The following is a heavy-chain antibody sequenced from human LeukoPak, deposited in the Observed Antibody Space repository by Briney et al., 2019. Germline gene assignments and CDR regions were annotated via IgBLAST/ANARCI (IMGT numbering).Heavy chain of an antibody. D-gene: IGHD2-21*02. J-gene: IGHJ3*02. CDR1: GYTFSGYY. CDR3: SREFPFCGADCFSGVFDI. Sequence: SVKVSCKASGYTFSGYYMHWVRPAPGQGLEWMGRINPNSGGTNYAQKFQGRVTMTRDTSISTAYMEVSRLRSDDTAVYYCSREFPFCGADCFSGVFDIWGQGTMVTVS. V-gene: IGHV1-2*06. CDR2: INPNSGGT.